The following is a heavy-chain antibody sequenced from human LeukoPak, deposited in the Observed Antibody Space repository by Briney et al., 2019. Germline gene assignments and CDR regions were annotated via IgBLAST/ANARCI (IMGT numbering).Heavy chain of an antibody. CDR3: ARLWGWLQFKPAFDI. J-gene: IGHJ3*02. D-gene: IGHD5-24*01. Sequence: SETLSLTCTVSGGSINSSSYYWGWIRQPPGKGLEWIGSIYYSGSTYYNPSLKSRVTISVDTSKNQFSLKLSSVTAADTAVYYCARLWGWLQFKPAFDIWGQGTMVAVSS. V-gene: IGHV4-39*01. CDR2: IYYSGST. CDR1: GGSINSSSYY.